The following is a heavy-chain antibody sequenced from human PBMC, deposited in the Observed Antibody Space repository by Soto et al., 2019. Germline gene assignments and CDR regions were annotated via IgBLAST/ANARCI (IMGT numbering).Heavy chain of an antibody. Sequence: GSLRLSCADAGFTVSSSYISKVRQAPGKGLECVSVLYGGGRTFYADSVRGRFTISRDNSKNTLYLQMSSLRADDTAVYYWAREHSGYDLGPGYWGRGTLVTVSS. CDR3: AREHSGYDLGPGY. J-gene: IGHJ4*02. CDR2: LYGGGRT. V-gene: IGHV3-53*01. CDR1: GFTVSSSY. D-gene: IGHD5-12*01.